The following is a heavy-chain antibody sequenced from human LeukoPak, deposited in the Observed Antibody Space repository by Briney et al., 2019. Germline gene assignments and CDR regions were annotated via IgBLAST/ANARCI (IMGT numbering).Heavy chain of an antibody. CDR2: MNPNSGNT. D-gene: IGHD4-17*01. CDR1: GYTFTSYD. Sequence: GASVKVSCKASGYTFTSYDINWVRQATGQGLEWMGWMNPNSGNTGYAQKFQGRVTMTRNTSISTAYMELSSLRSEDTAVYYCARSVGDYVPDYYYGMDVWGQGTTVTVSS. J-gene: IGHJ6*02. V-gene: IGHV1-8*01. CDR3: ARSVGDYVPDYYYGMDV.